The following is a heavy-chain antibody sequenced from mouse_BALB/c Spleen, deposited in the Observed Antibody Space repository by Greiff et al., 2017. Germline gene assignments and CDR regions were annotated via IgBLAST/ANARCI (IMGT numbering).Heavy chain of an antibody. Sequence: EVQLQQSGPGLVKPSQSLSLTCTVTGYSITSDYAWNWIRQFPGNKLEWMGYISYSGSTSYNPSLKSRISITRDTSKNQFFLQLNSVTTEDTATYYGARRGGYDGAMDYWGQGTSVTVSA. D-gene: IGHD2-2*01. CDR1: GYSITSDYA. CDR3: ARRGGYDGAMDY. V-gene: IGHV3-2*02. CDR2: ISYSGST. J-gene: IGHJ4*01.